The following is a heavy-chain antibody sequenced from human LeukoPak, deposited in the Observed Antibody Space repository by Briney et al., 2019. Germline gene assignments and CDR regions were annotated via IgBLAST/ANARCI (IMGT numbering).Heavy chain of an antibody. CDR2: IKEDGSGE. V-gene: IGHV3-7*04. CDR1: GFTFSSYW. J-gene: IGHJ5*02. D-gene: IGHD2-15*01. CDR3: ARLGRDGCRISCYSWFDP. Sequence: PGGSLRLSCAASGFTFSSYWMTWVRQAPGKGPEWVATIKEDGSGENYVDSVKGRFTMSRDNAKKSVYLQMNGLRAGDTAVYYCARLGRDGCRISCYSWFDPWGQGTLVTVSS.